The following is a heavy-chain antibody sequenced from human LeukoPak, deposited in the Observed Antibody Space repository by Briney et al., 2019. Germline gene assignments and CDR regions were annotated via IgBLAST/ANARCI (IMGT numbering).Heavy chain of an antibody. CDR2: NSGSGVST. Sequence: GGSLRLSCAASGFTFRSYDMTWVRQAPGKGLEWVSTNSGSGVSTYYADSVKGRFTISRDNSKNTLYLQMNSLRAEDTAVYYCAKGSEYQLLGDYYMDVWGKGTTVTVSS. CDR1: GFTFRSYD. CDR3: AKGSEYQLLGDYYMDV. D-gene: IGHD2-2*01. J-gene: IGHJ6*03. V-gene: IGHV3-23*01.